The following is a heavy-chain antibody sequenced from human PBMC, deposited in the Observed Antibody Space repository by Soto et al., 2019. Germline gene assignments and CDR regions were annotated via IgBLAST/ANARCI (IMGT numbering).Heavy chain of an antibody. CDR2: INPILDST. CDR1: GIMSSGYG. D-gene: IGHD6-25*01. Sequence: AQVVQSGPAMKEPGSSVKVSCRASGIMSSGYGFSWVRQAPGQGLEWVGMINPILDSTHYAQNLQGRVSLSFDKSRDTAYLEVTSLRLEDTAIYFCATMKRARLDSWGRGTVVTVSS. J-gene: IGHJ4*02. V-gene: IGHV1-69*09. CDR3: ATMKRARLDS.